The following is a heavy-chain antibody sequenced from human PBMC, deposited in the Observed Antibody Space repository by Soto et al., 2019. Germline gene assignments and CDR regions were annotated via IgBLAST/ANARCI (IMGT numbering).Heavy chain of an antibody. V-gene: IGHV4-4*07. CDR1: GVSITSYY. Sequence: QVHLEESGPGLVRPSETLSLTCSVSGVSITSYYWSWIRQSAGGGLEWMGRINTDGLSTYSPSFKSRVAISIDTSKNQFSLILSSVTAADTAVYYCVRTPTSPRRFDSWGQGTLLTVSS. D-gene: IGHD2-15*01. CDR2: INTDGLS. J-gene: IGHJ5*01. CDR3: VRTPTSPRRFDS.